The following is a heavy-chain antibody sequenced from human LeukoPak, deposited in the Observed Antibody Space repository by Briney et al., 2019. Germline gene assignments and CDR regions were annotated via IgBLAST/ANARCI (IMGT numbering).Heavy chain of an antibody. CDR3: ASTQNFWSGYYPFSPFPNYYYMDV. V-gene: IGHV4-34*01. D-gene: IGHD3-3*01. CDR2: LYHSGST. Sequence: SETLSLTRALYGESLTVYYWSCIPHPSRKGLEWVGELYHSGSTHNNPTLKSRVTISVETSQNQCSLKLGSVTAADTAVYYWASTQNFWSGYYPFSPFPNYYYMDVWGKGTTVTVSS. CDR1: GESLTVYY. J-gene: IGHJ6*03.